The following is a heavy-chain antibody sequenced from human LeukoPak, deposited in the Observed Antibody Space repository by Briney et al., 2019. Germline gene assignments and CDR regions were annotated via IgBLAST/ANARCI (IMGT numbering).Heavy chain of an antibody. CDR3: ARTGYSYGYWWFDP. CDR1: GGSISSGSYY. Sequence: SETLSLTCTVSGGSISSGSYYWRWIRQPAGKGLEWLGRIYTSGSTNYNPSLKSRVTISVDTSKNQFSLKLSSVTAADTAVYYCARTGYSYGYWWFDPWGQGTLVTVSS. V-gene: IGHV4-61*02. D-gene: IGHD5-18*01. CDR2: IYTSGST. J-gene: IGHJ5*02.